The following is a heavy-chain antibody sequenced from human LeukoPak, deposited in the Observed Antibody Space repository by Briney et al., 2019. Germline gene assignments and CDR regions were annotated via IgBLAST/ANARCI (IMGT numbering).Heavy chain of an antibody. CDR1: GFTFNRSW. CDR2: MDPSGSQK. V-gene: IGHV3-7*01. Sequence: PGGSLRLSYAASGFTFNRSWMNWVRQAAGKGLEWVANMDPSGSQKRYVDSVKGRFIISKDNPGASLYLDMYNLRAEDTAIYYCAIRTSVTYWGQGTLVTVSS. J-gene: IGHJ4*02. CDR3: AIRTSVTY. D-gene: IGHD1-14*01.